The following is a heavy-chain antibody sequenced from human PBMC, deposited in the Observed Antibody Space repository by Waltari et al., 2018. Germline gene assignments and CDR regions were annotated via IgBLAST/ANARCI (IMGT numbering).Heavy chain of an antibody. J-gene: IGHJ3*02. CDR3: ARGETYYVRRDGRGAFDI. D-gene: IGHD3-10*02. CDR2: INHSGST. Sequence: QVQLQQWGAGLLKPSETLSLTCAVYGGSFSGYYWSWIRQPPGKGLEWIGEINHSGSTNYNPSLKSRVTISVDTSKNQFSLKLSSVTAADTAVYYCARGETYYVRRDGRGAFDIWGQGTMVTVSS. V-gene: IGHV4-34*01. CDR1: GGSFSGYY.